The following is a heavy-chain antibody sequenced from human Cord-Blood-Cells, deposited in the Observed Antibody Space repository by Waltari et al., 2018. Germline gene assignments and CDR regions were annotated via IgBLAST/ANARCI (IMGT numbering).Heavy chain of an antibody. D-gene: IGHD3-3*01. J-gene: IGHJ3*02. CDR3: AKMGDYDFWSGYYAFDI. CDR1: GFTFSSYA. CDR2: ISGSGGRT. V-gene: IGHV3-23*01. Sequence: EVQLLESGGGLVQPGGSLRLSCAASGFTFSSYAMSWVRQAPGKGLEWVSAISGSGGRTYYADSVKGRFTISRDNSKNTLYLQMNSLRAEDTAVYYCAKMGDYDFWSGYYAFDIWGQGTMVTVSS.